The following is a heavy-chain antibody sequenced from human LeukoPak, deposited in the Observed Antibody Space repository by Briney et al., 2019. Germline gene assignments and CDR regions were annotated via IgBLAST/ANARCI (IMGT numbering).Heavy chain of an antibody. D-gene: IGHD2-8*01. CDR2: INPSGGST. V-gene: IGHV1-46*01. CDR1: GYTFTSYY. CDR3: GRNGVTAGNRLYVDL. Sequence: ASVKVSCKASGYTFTSYYIHWVRQAPGQGLEWMGIINPSGGSTSYAQKFQGRVTMTSETSTNTAYMELRTLTSADSAVYYCGRNGVTAGNRLYVDLWGQGTLVTVSS. J-gene: IGHJ5*02.